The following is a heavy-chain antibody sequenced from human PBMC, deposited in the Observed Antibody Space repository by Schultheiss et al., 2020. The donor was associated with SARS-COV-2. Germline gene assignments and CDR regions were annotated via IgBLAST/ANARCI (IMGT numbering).Heavy chain of an antibody. CDR1: GFTFSSYA. Sequence: GGSLRLSCAASGFTFSSYAMSWVRQAPGKGLEWVSSISSSSSYIYYADSVKGRFTISRDNAKNSLYLQMNSLRAEDTAVYYCARDGGSGDSGWYGWVDPWGQGALVTVSS. D-gene: IGHD6-19*01. CDR2: ISSSSSYI. J-gene: IGHJ5*02. V-gene: IGHV3-21*04. CDR3: ARDGGSGDSGWYGWVDP.